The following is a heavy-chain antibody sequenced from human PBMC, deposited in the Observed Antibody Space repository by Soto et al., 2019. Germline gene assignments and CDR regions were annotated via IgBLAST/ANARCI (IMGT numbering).Heavy chain of an antibody. V-gene: IGHV3-33*01. D-gene: IGHD6-13*01. J-gene: IGHJ6*02. Sequence: PGGSLRLSCAASGFSFSSYGMHWVRQAPGKGLEWVAVIWYDGSNKYYADSVKGRFTISRDNSKNTLYLQMNSLRAEDTAVYYCASSGSHSWYGVDVWGQGTTVSVSS. CDR2: IWYDGSNK. CDR1: GFSFSSYG. CDR3: ASSGSHSWYGVDV.